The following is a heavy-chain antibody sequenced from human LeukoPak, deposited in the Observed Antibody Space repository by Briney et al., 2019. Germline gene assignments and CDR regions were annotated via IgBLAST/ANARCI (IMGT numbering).Heavy chain of an antibody. D-gene: IGHD1/OR15-1a*01. Sequence: PGGSLRLSCAASGFTFSSSWMTWVRQAPGKGLEWVANIKHDGSVESYVDSVRGRFTISRDNAENSLYLQMNSLRAEDTAVYFCARRTLPCLDVWGKGTTVTVSS. J-gene: IGHJ6*04. CDR3: ARRTLPCLDV. V-gene: IGHV3-7*01. CDR1: GFTFSSSW. CDR2: IKHDGSVE.